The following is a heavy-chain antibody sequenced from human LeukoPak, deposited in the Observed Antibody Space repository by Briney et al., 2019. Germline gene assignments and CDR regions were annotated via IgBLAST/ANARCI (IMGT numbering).Heavy chain of an antibody. D-gene: IGHD6-6*01. Sequence: ASVKVSCKASGYTFTSHYMHWVRQAPGQGLEWMGIIDPNGGSTTYAQKFQGRVTMTRDTSTSTGNMELSSLRSEDTAVYYCAREWRAQRVYINWGQGALVTVSS. CDR1: GYTFTSHY. CDR2: IDPNGGST. V-gene: IGHV1-46*01. J-gene: IGHJ4*02. CDR3: AREWRAQRVYIN.